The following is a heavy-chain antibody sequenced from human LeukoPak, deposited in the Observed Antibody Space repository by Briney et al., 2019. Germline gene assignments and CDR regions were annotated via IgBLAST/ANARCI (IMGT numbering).Heavy chain of an antibody. Sequence: SETLSLSCTVSGGSISSGSYYWSWIRQPAGKGLEWIGRIYTSGSTNYNPSLKSRVTISVDTSKNQFSLKLSSVTAADTAVYYCARGYYFNWFDPWGQGTLVTVSS. CDR1: GGSISSGSYY. CDR3: ARGYYFNWFDP. D-gene: IGHD3-10*01. CDR2: IYTSGST. J-gene: IGHJ5*02. V-gene: IGHV4-61*02.